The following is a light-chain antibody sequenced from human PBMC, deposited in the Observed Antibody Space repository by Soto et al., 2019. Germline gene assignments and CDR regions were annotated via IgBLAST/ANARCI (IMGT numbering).Light chain of an antibody. CDR2: GAS. V-gene: IGKV3-20*01. CDR1: QGVSSSY. Sequence: EIVLTQSPGTLSLSPGERATLSCRASQGVSSSYLAWYQQKPGQPPRLLIYGASSRATGIPDRFSGSGSGTDFTLTITRLEPDDFAVYSCQHYRTSFGGGTKVEIK. J-gene: IGKJ4*01. CDR3: QHYRTS.